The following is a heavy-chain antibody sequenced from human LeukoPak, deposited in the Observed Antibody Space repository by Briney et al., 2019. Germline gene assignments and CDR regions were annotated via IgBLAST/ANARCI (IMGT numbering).Heavy chain of an antibody. V-gene: IGHV3-48*03. J-gene: IGHJ4*02. D-gene: IGHD2-2*01. CDR2: ISSSGGTM. Sequence: GWSLRLSCAASGFTFSNYEMNWVRQAPGKGLEWVSCISSSGGTMYYADSVKGRFTISRDNAEKSLYLQMNSLRAEDTAVYYCARYCSSTKCLLYWGQGTLVTVSS. CDR3: ARYCSSTKCLLY. CDR1: GFTFSNYE.